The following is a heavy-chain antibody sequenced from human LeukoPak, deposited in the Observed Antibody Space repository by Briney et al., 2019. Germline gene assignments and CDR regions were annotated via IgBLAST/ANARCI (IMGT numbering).Heavy chain of an antibody. CDR2: VYPGDSDS. V-gene: IGHV5-51*01. CDR3: ATGIKVAGTGMDV. D-gene: IGHD6-19*01. Sequence: GESLKISCKGSGYSFTSYWIGWVRQLPGKGLEWMGTVYPGDSDSRYSQSFQGQVIISADKSINTAYLQWKSLKASDTATYYCATGIKVAGTGMDVWGQGTTVTVSS. CDR1: GYSFTSYW. J-gene: IGHJ6*02.